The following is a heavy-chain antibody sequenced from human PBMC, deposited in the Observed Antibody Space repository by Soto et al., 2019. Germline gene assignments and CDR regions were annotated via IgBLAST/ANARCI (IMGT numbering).Heavy chain of an antibody. Sequence: QITLKESGPTLVKPTQTLTLTCTFSGFSLTTDRVGVGWIRQPPGEALEWLAVIYWDDSKTYRPSLESRLTITKDTSKNQVSLTMTYMDSLDTATYYCEHAYGGMSLYWGQGTLVTVSS. CDR3: EHAYGGMSLY. D-gene: IGHD1-26*01. CDR1: GFSLTTDRVG. V-gene: IGHV2-5*02. CDR2: IYWDDSK. J-gene: IGHJ4*02.